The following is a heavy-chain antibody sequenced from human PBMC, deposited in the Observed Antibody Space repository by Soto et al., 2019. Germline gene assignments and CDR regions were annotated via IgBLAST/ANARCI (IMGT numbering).Heavy chain of an antibody. Sequence: QVQLVQSGAEVKKPGSSVKVSCKASGGTFSSYGISWVRQAPGQGLEWMGGIIPIFGTADYTQKFQGRVTIIADEPTSTACMEGSSLRSEDAAGCYCATQRLPDYFHYGMDVWGPGTTVTVSS. D-gene: IGHD4-17*01. V-gene: IGHV1-69*12. CDR2: IIPIFGTA. CDR1: GGTFSSYG. CDR3: ATQRLPDYFHYGMDV. J-gene: IGHJ6*02.